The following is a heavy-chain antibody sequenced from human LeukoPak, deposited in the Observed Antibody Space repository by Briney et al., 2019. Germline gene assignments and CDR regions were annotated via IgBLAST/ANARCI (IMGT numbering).Heavy chain of an antibody. D-gene: IGHD6-13*01. V-gene: IGHV1-2*02. CDR3: ARANKSSSSFDY. Sequence: ASVKVSCKASGGTFSSYAISWVRQAPGQGLEWMGWINPNSGGTNYAQKFQGRVTMTRDTSISTAYMELSRLRSDDTAVYYCARANKSSSSFDYWGQGTLVTVSS. J-gene: IGHJ4*02. CDR2: INPNSGGT. CDR1: GGTFSSYA.